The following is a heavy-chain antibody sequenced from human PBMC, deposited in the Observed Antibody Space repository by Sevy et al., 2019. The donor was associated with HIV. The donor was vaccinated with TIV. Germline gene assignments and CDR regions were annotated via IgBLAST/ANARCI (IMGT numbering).Heavy chain of an antibody. V-gene: IGHV3-21*01. J-gene: IGHJ6*02. CDR2: ISSSSSYI. CDR3: ARDLGIVVVPAAIIFGGMDV. Sequence: GGSLRLSCAASGFTFSSYSMNWVRQAPGKGLEWVSSISSSSSYIYYADSVKGRFTISRDNAKNSLYLRMNSLRAEDTAVYYCARDLGIVVVPAAIIFGGMDVWGQGTTVTVSS. D-gene: IGHD2-2*03. CDR1: GFTFSSYS.